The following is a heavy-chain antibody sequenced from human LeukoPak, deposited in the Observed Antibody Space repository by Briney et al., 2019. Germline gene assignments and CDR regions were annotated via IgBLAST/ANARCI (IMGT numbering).Heavy chain of an antibody. CDR2: IGSNGGST. J-gene: IGHJ4*02. D-gene: IGHD4-17*01. CDR1: GFXFSIYT. V-gene: IGHV3-64*01. CDR3: ARESTGTFDY. Sequence: GGSLRLSCAASGFXFSIYTIHWVRQAPGKGLESVSAIGSNGGSTYYANSVKGRFTISRDNSKNTLYLQMGSLRDEDMAVYYCARESTGTFDYWGQGTLVTVSP.